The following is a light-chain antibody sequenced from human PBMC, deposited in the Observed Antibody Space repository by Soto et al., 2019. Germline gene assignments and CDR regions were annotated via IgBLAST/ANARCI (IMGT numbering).Light chain of an antibody. CDR1: SSNIGAGYD. Sequence: QLVLTQPPSVSGAPGQRVTISCTGNSSNIGAGYDVHWYQQFPGTAPKLLIYGNSNRPSGVPDRFSGSKSGASASLAITGRQAEDEADYYCQSYDSSLGYVFGTGTKLTVL. V-gene: IGLV1-40*01. CDR3: QSYDSSLGYV. CDR2: GNS. J-gene: IGLJ1*01.